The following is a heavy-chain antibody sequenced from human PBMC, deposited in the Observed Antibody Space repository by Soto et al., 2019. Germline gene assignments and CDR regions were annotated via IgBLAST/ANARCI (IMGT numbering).Heavy chain of an antibody. CDR2: IKSRIDGGTA. D-gene: IGHD3-10*01. V-gene: IGHV3-15*01. J-gene: IGHJ1*01. CDR1: GFTFSTAW. CDR3: TYLHYEH. Sequence: EVLVVESGGGLVEPGGSLRLSCATSGFTFSTAWMTWVRQAPGKGLEWVGYIKSRIDGGTADYAAPVKGRFTISRDDSKNTLYPEMNRLKSEDAAVYYCTYLHYEHWGQGTLVTVSS.